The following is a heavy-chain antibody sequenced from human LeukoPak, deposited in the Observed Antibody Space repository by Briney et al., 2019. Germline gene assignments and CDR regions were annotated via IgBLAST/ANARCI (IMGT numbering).Heavy chain of an antibody. V-gene: IGHV3-66*01. D-gene: IGHD2-2*01. CDR2: IYSGGST. J-gene: IGHJ6*02. Sequence: GGSLRLSCAASGFTVSSNYVSWVRQAPGKGLEWVSVIYSGGSTYYADSVKGRFTISRDNSKNTLYLQMNSLRAEDTAVYYCARDWRAGYCSSTSCGMDVWGQGTTVTVSS. CDR1: GFTVSSNY. CDR3: ARDWRAGYCSSTSCGMDV.